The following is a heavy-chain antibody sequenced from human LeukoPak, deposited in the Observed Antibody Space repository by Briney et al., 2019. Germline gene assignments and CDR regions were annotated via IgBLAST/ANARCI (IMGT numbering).Heavy chain of an antibody. D-gene: IGHD3-10*01. V-gene: IGHV3-13*01. J-gene: IGHJ2*01. Sequence: GGSLRLSCAASGFTFSVYDMHWVRQIPGKGLEWVSGMGNAGDTYYPGSVKGRFSISRENAKNSLYLQMNSLRAGDTAIYYCVREDASGFDLWGRGTLVSVSP. CDR1: GFTFSVYD. CDR2: MGNAGDT. CDR3: VREDASGFDL.